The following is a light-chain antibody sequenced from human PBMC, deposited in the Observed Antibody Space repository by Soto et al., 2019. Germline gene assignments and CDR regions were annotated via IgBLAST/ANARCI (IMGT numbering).Light chain of an antibody. Sequence: QSVLTQPPSVSGAPGQRVTISCTGSRSNIGAPYDVHWYRQLPGTAPKLLLSGNDNRPSGVPDRFSGSRSGTSASLAITGLQTEDEADYYCQSYDSSRSAWVFGGGTKLTVL. J-gene: IGLJ3*02. V-gene: IGLV1-40*01. CDR3: QSYDSSRSAWV. CDR2: GND. CDR1: RSNIGAPYD.